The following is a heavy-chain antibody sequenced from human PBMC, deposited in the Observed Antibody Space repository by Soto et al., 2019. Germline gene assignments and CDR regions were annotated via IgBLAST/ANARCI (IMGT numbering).Heavy chain of an antibody. V-gene: IGHV1-3*05. J-gene: IGHJ5*02. Sequence: QVQLVQSGAEEKKPGASVKESCKASEYTFTSHAIHWVRQAPGQRLERMGWINAGNGNTKYSQKFQGRVTITTDTSASTAYMELSSLRSEVTAVYYCARDGIAATGTSWFDPWGQGTLVTVSS. CDR2: INAGNGNT. D-gene: IGHD6-13*01. CDR1: EYTFTSHA. CDR3: ARDGIAATGTSWFDP.